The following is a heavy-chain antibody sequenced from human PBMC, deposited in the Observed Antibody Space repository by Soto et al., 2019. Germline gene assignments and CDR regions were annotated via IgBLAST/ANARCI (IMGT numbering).Heavy chain of an antibody. Sequence: PSETLSLTCTVSGDSISGSYWSWIRQSPGKGLEWIGYISYTGSASETTNYNPSLKSRVTISADTSKKQFFLKLTSVTAADTAVYYCVRDGPPGYWGQGTLVTVSS. CDR2: ISYTGSASETT. CDR1: GDSISGSY. J-gene: IGHJ4*02. V-gene: IGHV4-59*01. CDR3: VRDGPPGY.